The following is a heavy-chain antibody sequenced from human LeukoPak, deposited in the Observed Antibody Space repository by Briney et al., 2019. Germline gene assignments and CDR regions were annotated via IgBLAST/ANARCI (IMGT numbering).Heavy chain of an antibody. J-gene: IGHJ4*02. D-gene: IGHD5-18*01. Sequence: PSETLSLTCTVSGGSLSSSSYYWGWIRQPPGKGLEWIGIIYYSGSTYYNPSLKSRVTISVDTSKNQFSLKLSSVTAADTAVYYCARGKHYLRGYSYGLVDYWGQGTLVTVSA. CDR1: GGSLSSSSYY. V-gene: IGHV4-39*07. CDR3: ARGKHYLRGYSYGLVDY. CDR2: IYYSGST.